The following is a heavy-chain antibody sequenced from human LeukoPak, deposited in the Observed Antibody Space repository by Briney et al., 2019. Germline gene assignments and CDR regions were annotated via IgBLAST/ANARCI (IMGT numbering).Heavy chain of an antibody. V-gene: IGHV4-59*01. CDR2: IYYSGST. CDR1: GGSISNYY. J-gene: IGHJ5*02. CDR3: ARRYSSSWQNWFDP. Sequence: SETLSLTCTVSGGSISNYYWSWIRLPPGKGLEWIGYIYYSGSTNYNPSLKSRVTISVDTSKNQFSLKLSSVTAADTAVYYCARRYSSSWQNWFDPWGQGTLVTVSS. D-gene: IGHD6-13*01.